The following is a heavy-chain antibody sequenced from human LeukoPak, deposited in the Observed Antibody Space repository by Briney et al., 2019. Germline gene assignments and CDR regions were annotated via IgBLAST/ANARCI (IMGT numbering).Heavy chain of an antibody. CDR1: GFTVSSNY. Sequence: GGSLRLSCAASGFTVSSNYMSWVRQAPGKGLEWVSVIYSGDNTYYADSVKGRFTISRDNSKNTLYLQMNSLRAEDTAVYYCARSSGWYSWFDPWGQGTLVTVSS. J-gene: IGHJ5*02. CDR2: IYSGDNT. D-gene: IGHD6-19*01. CDR3: ARSSGWYSWFDP. V-gene: IGHV3-53*01.